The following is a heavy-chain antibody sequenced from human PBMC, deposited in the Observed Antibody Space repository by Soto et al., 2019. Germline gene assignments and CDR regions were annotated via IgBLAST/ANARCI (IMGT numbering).Heavy chain of an antibody. Sequence: SETLSLTCAVYGGSFSGYYWSWIRQPPGKGLEWIGEINHSGSTNYNPSLKSRVTISVDTSKNQFSLKLSSVTAADTAVYYCARDGGRRGYYYYYGMDVWGQGTTVTVSS. CDR2: INHSGST. CDR1: GGSFSGYY. J-gene: IGHJ6*02. CDR3: ARDGGRRGYYYYYGMDV. V-gene: IGHV4-34*01. D-gene: IGHD2-15*01.